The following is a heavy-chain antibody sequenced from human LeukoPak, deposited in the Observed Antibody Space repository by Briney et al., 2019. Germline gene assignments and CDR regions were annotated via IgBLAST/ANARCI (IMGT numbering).Heavy chain of an antibody. V-gene: IGHV3-7*01. D-gene: IGHD1-1*01. CDR2: IKQDGSEK. J-gene: IGHJ4*02. Sequence: GGSLRLSCAASGFTFSSYWMSWVRQAPGKGLEWVANIKQDGSEKYYVDSVKGRFTISRDNAKNSLYLQMNSLRAEDTAVYYCTTQLMETDFDYWGQGTLVTVSS. CDR3: TTQLMETDFDY. CDR1: GFTFSSYW.